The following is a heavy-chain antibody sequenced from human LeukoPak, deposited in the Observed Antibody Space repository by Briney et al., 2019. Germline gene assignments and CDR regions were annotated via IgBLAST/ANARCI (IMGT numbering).Heavy chain of an antibody. CDR3: ARETRSGSYPRAGAFDI. V-gene: IGHV3-21*01. J-gene: IGHJ3*02. D-gene: IGHD1-26*01. CDR2: ISSSSSYI. CDR1: GFTFSAYA. Sequence: PGTSLRLSCAASGFTFSAYAMNWVRQAPGKGLEWVSSISSSSSYIYYADSVKGRFTISRDNAKNSLYLQMNSLRAEDTAVYYCARETRSGSYPRAGAFDIWGQGTMVTVSS.